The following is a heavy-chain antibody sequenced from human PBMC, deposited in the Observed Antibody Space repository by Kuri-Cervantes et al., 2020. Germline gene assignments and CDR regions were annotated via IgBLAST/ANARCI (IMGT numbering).Heavy chain of an antibody. Sequence: ESLKISCTVSGGSISSYYWSWIRQPPGKGLEWFGYMYYSGSTNYDPSLKSRVTISVDTSKNQFSLKLTSVATADTAVYCCARVVGSGSYYPLYWGQGTLVTVSS. CDR2: MYYSGST. D-gene: IGHD3-10*01. CDR1: GGSISSYY. V-gene: IGHV4-59*01. CDR3: ARVVGSGSYYPLY. J-gene: IGHJ4*02.